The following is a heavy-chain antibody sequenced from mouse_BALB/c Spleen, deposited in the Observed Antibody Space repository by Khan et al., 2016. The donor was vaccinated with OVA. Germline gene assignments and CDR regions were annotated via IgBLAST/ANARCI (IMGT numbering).Heavy chain of an antibody. CDR2: IIPSSGHT. V-gene: IGHV1-7*01. Sequence: QVQLKESGAELAKPGASVKMSCKASGYTFSNYWIHWVKQRPGQGLEWIGYIIPSSGHTYYNQTFNDKATLTTDKSSSPAYMQLSSLTSEDSAVYYCARDRIDYWGQGTTLTVSS. CDR3: ARDRIDY. J-gene: IGHJ2*01. CDR1: GYTFSNYW.